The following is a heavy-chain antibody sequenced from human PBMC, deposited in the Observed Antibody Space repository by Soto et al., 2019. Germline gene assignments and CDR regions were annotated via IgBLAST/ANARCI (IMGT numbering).Heavy chain of an antibody. CDR1: GVTCSSYW. J-gene: IGHJ4*02. Sequence: PGGPIRHSCAAAGVTCSSYWMSWVRKAPGKGLEWVANIKQDGSEKYYVDSVKGRFTISRDNAENSLYLQMNSLRAEDTAVYYCARAVAAPLYYFDYWGQGTLVTVSS. CDR2: IKQDGSEK. V-gene: IGHV3-7*01. CDR3: ARAVAAPLYYFDY. D-gene: IGHD6-13*01.